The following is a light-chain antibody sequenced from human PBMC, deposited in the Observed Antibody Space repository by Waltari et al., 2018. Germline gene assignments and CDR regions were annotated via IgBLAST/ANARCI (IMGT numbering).Light chain of an antibody. CDR3: RSYTSNSAV. Sequence: QSALTQPASVAGAPGQSSTAPCPGITNGVGIHNLVSGYQHHPGKAPKVVIYDVSYRPSAVHDRFSGPKSGYPASLTSPGLQDEVEADYHCRSYTSNSAVFGGGIKLPVL. CDR1: TNGVGIHNL. J-gene: IGLJ3*02. CDR2: DVS. V-gene: IGLV2-14*03.